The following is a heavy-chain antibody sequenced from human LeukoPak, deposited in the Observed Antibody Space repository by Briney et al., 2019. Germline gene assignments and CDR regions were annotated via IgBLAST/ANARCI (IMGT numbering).Heavy chain of an antibody. V-gene: IGHV3-48*03. Sequence: GGSLRLSCAASGFTFSSYAMNWVRQAPGKGLEWVSYISGSGGTIYYADSVKGRFTISRDSAKNSLYLQMNSLRAEDTAVYYCARASTVTSYYFDSWGQGTLVTVSS. J-gene: IGHJ4*02. D-gene: IGHD4-17*01. CDR1: GFTFSSYA. CDR3: ARASTVTSYYFDS. CDR2: ISGSGGTI.